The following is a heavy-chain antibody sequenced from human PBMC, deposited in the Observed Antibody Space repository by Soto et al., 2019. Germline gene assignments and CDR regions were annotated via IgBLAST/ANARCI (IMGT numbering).Heavy chain of an antibody. V-gene: IGHV1-2*04. Sequence: GASVKVSCKASGYTFTGYYMHWVRQAPGQGLEWMGWINPNSGGTNYAQKFQGWVTMTRDTSISTAYMELSRLRSDDTAVYYCARDGRRHYCSSTSCYVGRAADLDYWGQGTLVTVSS. CDR3: ARDGRRHYCSSTSCYVGRAADLDY. J-gene: IGHJ4*02. D-gene: IGHD2-2*01. CDR2: INPNSGGT. CDR1: GYTFTGYY.